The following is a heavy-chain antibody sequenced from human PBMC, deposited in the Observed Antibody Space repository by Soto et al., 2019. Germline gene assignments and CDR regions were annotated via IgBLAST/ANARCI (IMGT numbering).Heavy chain of an antibody. CDR1: GFTFSSYA. J-gene: IGHJ4*02. V-gene: IGHV3-23*01. CDR3: AKARTVTTVYFDY. D-gene: IGHD4-4*01. CDR2: ISGSGGST. Sequence: EVQLLESGGGLVQPGGSLRLSCAASGFTFSSYAMSWVRQAPGKGLEWVSAISGSGGSTYYADSVKGRFTSSRDNSKNTLYLQMNSLRAEDTAVYYCAKARTVTTVYFDYWGQGTLVTFSS.